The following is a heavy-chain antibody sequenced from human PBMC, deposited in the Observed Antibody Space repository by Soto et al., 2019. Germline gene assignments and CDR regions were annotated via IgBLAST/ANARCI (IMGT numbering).Heavy chain of an antibody. CDR3: AKDEISKTIRGDAFNF. CDR1: GFTFSSDG. J-gene: IGHJ3*01. D-gene: IGHD1-7*01. V-gene: IGHV3-30*18. CDR2: ISYDGSYQ. Sequence: GVSLRLSCAASGFTFSSDGMHWVRQAPGKGLEWVAVISYDGSYQYYVDSVKGRFTISRDNSKNTLYLQMNSLRAEDTAVYYCAKDEISKTIRGDAFNFWGQGTMVTVSS.